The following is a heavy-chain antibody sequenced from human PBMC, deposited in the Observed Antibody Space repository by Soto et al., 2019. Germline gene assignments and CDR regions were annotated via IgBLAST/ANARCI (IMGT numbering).Heavy chain of an antibody. CDR3: ARGRLWQPVAGGWFDP. V-gene: IGHV4-34*01. CDR1: GGSFSGYY. Sequence: PSETLSLTCAVYGGSFSGYYWSWIRQPPGKGLEWIGEINHSGSTNYNPSLKSRVTISVDTSKNQFSLKLSSVTAADTAVYYCARGRLWQPVAGGWFDPWGQGTLVTVSS. D-gene: IGHD6-6*01. J-gene: IGHJ5*02. CDR2: INHSGST.